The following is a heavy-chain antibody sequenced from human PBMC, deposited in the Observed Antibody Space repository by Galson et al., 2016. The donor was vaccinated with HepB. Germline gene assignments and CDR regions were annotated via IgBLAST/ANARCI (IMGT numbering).Heavy chain of an antibody. V-gene: IGHV4-4*02. J-gene: IGHJ4*01. D-gene: IGHD1-1*01. CDR1: GGSISSNNW. CDR2: IYLSGST. CDR3: ARRPLYYFDY. Sequence: SETLSLTCDVSGGSISSNNWWSWVRQPPGKGLEWIGEIYLSGSTNYNPSLKSRVTMSLDKSKNQFSLNLTSVTAADTAVYFCARRPLYYFDYWGHGTLVTVSS.